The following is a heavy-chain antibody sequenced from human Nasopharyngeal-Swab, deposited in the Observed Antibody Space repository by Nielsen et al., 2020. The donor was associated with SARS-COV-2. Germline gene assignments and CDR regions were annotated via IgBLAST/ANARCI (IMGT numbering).Heavy chain of an antibody. V-gene: IGHV3-30*18. Sequence: WIRQPPGKGLEWVAVISYDGSNKYCADSVKGRFTISRDNSKNTLYLQMNSLRAEDTAVYYCAKGSRSEYYFDYWGQGTLVTVSS. CDR3: AKGSRSEYYFDY. J-gene: IGHJ4*02. CDR2: ISYDGSNK. D-gene: IGHD3-10*01.